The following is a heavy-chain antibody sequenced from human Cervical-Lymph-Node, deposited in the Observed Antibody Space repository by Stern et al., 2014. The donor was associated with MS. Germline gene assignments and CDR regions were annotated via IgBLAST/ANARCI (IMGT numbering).Heavy chain of an antibody. J-gene: IGHJ4*02. CDR1: GFTFRNYW. CDR2: INRDGTTI. V-gene: IGHV3-74*02. Sequence: VQLVASGGGLVQPGGSLRLSCVASGFTFRNYWMHWVRQGPGKVLGWVARINRDGTTITHADSVKGRFTISRDNAKNTLYLQMNSLRVEDTAVYYCTKDTYGPEDYWGQGTSVTVSS. D-gene: IGHD3-10*01. CDR3: TKDTYGPEDY.